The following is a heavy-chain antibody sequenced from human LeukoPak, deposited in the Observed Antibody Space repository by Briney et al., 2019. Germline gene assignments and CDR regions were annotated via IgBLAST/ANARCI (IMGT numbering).Heavy chain of an antibody. J-gene: IGHJ4*02. D-gene: IGHD6-19*01. Sequence: GGSLRLSCAASGFIFSSYGMYWVRQATGKGPEWVAVIWHDGSAEFYADSVKGRFTISRDDSKNTVYLQMNSLRVEDTALYYCAKDSRGGWSGYFDYWGQGILVTVSS. CDR1: GFIFSSYG. CDR2: IWHDGSAE. V-gene: IGHV3-33*03. CDR3: AKDSRGGWSGYFDY.